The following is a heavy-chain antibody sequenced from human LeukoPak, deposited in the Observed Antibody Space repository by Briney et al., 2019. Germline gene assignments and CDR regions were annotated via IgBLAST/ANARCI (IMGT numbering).Heavy chain of an antibody. Sequence: SETLSLTCTVSGGSISSSSYYWGWVRQPPGKGLEWIGSIYYTGSTYYNPSLKSRVTISVDTSKNQFSLKLNSVTAADTAVYYCARVYYYDSSDYYDTSCFDYWGQGTLVTVSS. CDR3: ARVYYYDSSDYYDTSCFDY. CDR1: GGSISSSSYY. CDR2: IYYTGST. J-gene: IGHJ4*02. D-gene: IGHD3-22*01. V-gene: IGHV4-39*07.